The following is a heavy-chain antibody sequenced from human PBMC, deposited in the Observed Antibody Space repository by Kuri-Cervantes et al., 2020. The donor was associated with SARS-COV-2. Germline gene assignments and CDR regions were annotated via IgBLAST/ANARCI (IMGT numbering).Heavy chain of an antibody. CDR3: AKDPLHYDSYDFWSSYYTGYFDY. J-gene: IGHJ4*02. D-gene: IGHD3-3*01. Sequence: GESLKISCAVSGFIFSRYDMHWARQGIGKGLEWVSPIGTAGDPYYPGSVKGRFTISRDNSKNTLYLQMNSLRAEDTAVYYCAKDPLHYDSYDFWSSYYTGYFDYWGQGTLVTVSS. CDR2: IGTAGDP. V-gene: IGHV3-13*05. CDR1: GFIFSRYD.